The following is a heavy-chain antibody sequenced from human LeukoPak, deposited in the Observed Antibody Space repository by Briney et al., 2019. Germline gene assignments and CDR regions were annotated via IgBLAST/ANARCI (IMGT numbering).Heavy chain of an antibody. V-gene: IGHV3-23*01. J-gene: IGHJ4*02. CDR3: AKPAKTDYADY. Sequence: GGSLRLSCAASGFTFSSYAMSWVRQAPGKGLEWVSSISGTGGRTHYADSVKGRFTISRDNSKNTLYLQMNSLRAGDTAVYYCAKPAKTDYADYWGQGTLVTVSS. CDR2: ISGTGGRT. CDR1: GFTFSSYA. D-gene: IGHD1-14*01.